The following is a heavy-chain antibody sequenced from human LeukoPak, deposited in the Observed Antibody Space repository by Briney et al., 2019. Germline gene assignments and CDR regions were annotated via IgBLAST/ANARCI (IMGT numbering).Heavy chain of an antibody. CDR3: ASTYGSGSYPLGMDV. J-gene: IGHJ6*02. Sequence: ASVTVSCKASGGTFSSYAISWVRQAPGQGLEWMGGIIPIFGTANYAQKFQGRVTITTDESTSTAYMELSSLRSEDTAVYYCASTYGSGSYPLGMDVWGQGTTVTVSS. V-gene: IGHV1-69*05. CDR1: GGTFSSYA. D-gene: IGHD3-10*01. CDR2: IIPIFGTA.